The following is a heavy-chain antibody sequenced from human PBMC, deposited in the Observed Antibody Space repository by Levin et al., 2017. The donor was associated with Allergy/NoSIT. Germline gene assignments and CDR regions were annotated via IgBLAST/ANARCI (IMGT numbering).Heavy chain of an antibody. CDR2: ISDDGSSE. D-gene: IGHD1-1*01. CDR3: VREIAEEGT. V-gene: IGHV3-30-3*01. Sequence: SCAASGFTFSNYAMHWVRQAPGKGLEWVGVISDDGSSEFYIDSVKGRFTISRDNSKNRLYLQKDSLRAEDTALYYCVREIAEEGTWGQGTLVIVSS. CDR1: GFTFSNYA. J-gene: IGHJ4*02.